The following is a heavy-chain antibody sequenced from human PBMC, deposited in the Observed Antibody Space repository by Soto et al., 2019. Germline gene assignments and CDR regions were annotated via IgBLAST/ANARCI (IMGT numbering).Heavy chain of an antibody. D-gene: IGHD2-2*01. J-gene: IGHJ4*02. Sequence: QVQLVQSGAEVKKPGASVKVSCKASGYTFTSYGISWVRQAPGQGLEWMGWISAYNGNTNYAQKLQGRVTMTTDTSTSTAYMELRSLRSVDTAVYYCARDLGDIVVVPAAIPLDYWGQGTLVTVSS. V-gene: IGHV1-18*01. CDR1: GYTFTSYG. CDR2: ISAYNGNT. CDR3: ARDLGDIVVVPAAIPLDY.